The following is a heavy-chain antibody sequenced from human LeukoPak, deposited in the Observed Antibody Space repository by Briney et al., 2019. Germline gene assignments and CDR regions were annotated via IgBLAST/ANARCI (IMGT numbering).Heavy chain of an antibody. D-gene: IGHD6-13*01. CDR1: GFTFSSYW. CDR3: AKGGSSWSYYFDY. CDR2: INSDGSRI. V-gene: IGHV3-74*01. J-gene: IGHJ4*02. Sequence: GGSLRLSCAASGFTFSSYWMHWVRQAPGKGLVWVSRINSDGSRISYADSVKGRFTISRDNAKNTLYLQMNSLRSDDTALYYCAKGGSSWSYYFDYWGQGTLVTVSS.